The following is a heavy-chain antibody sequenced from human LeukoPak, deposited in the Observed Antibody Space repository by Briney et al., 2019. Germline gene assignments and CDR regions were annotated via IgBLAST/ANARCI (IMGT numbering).Heavy chain of an antibody. J-gene: IGHJ2*01. CDR1: GDSISNYY. CDR2: IYTSGNT. D-gene: IGHD5-12*01. V-gene: IGHV4-4*07. CDR3: MGDFQRRLPSV. Sequence: SETLSLTCTVSGDSISNYYWSWIRQPAGKGLEWIGRIYTSGNTDYNPSLKRRVTMSVDTSKNQFSVKLSSVTAADTAVYYCMGDFQRRLPSVWGRGTLVTVSS.